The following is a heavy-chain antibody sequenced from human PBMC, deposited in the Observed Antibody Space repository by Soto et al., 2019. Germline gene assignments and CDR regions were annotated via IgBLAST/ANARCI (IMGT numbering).Heavy chain of an antibody. V-gene: IGHV4-59*01. CDR3: ARSLNLANYYDSSGFSPDPDDAFDI. D-gene: IGHD3-22*01. CDR1: GGSISSYY. Sequence: SETLSLTCTVSGGSISSYYWSWIRQPPGKGLEWIGYIYYSGSTNYNPSLKSRVTIAVDTSKNQFSLKLSSVTAADTAVYYCARSLNLANYYDSSGFSPDPDDAFDIWGQGTMVTVSS. CDR2: IYYSGST. J-gene: IGHJ3*02.